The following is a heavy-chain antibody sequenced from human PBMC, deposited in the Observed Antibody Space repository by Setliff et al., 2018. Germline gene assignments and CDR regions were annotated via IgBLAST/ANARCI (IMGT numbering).Heavy chain of an antibody. CDR2: IFYSGRT. CDR3: ARGGTFRYFDY. Sequence: SETLSLSCAASGFTFGSYAMYWVRQPPGKGLEWIGSIFYSGRTFYNPSLKSRVTISVDTSKNQFSLRLSSVTAADTAVYYCARGGTFRYFDYWGQGTPVTVSS. J-gene: IGHJ4*02. D-gene: IGHD5-12*01. V-gene: IGHV4-39*07. CDR1: GFTFGSYA.